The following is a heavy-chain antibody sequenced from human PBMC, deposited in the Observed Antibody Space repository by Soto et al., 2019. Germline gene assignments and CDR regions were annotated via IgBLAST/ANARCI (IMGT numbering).Heavy chain of an antibody. J-gene: IGHJ4*02. CDR3: ANYYYDSSGYYPPFDY. Sequence: GGPLSLPCAAPGFTFSSFAMSWVRQVPGRGLEWVSAISGSGGSTYYADSVKGRFTISRDNSKNTLYLQMNSLRAEDTAVYYCANYYYDSSGYYPPFDYWGQGTLVTVSS. D-gene: IGHD3-22*01. V-gene: IGHV3-23*01. CDR1: GFTFSSFA. CDR2: ISGSGGST.